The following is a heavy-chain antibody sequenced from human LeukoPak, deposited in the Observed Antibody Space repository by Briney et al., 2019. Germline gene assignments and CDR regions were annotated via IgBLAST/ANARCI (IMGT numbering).Heavy chain of an antibody. V-gene: IGHV3-15*01. CDR2: IKSKTDGGTT. J-gene: IGHJ4*02. Sequence: PGGSLRLSCASSGFTFSNVWMSWVRQAPGKGLEWVGRIKSKTDGGTTDYAAPVKGRFTISRDDSKNTLNLQMNSLKTEDTAVYYCTPSIAVAGSLDYWGQGTLVTVSS. D-gene: IGHD6-19*01. CDR1: GFTFSNVW. CDR3: TPSIAVAGSLDY.